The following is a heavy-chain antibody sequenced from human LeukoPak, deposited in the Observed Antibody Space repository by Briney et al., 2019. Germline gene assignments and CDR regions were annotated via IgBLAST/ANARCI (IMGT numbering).Heavy chain of an antibody. Sequence: ASVKVSCKASGYTFTSYDINWVRQATGQGLEWMGWISTNTRNPTYAQGFTGRFVFSLDTSVSTAYLQISSLKAEDTAVYYCARGPQGPYYYDSSVDPWGQGTLVTVSS. CDR2: ISTNTRNP. V-gene: IGHV7-4-1*02. J-gene: IGHJ5*02. D-gene: IGHD3-22*01. CDR1: GYTFTSYD. CDR3: ARGPQGPYYYDSSVDP.